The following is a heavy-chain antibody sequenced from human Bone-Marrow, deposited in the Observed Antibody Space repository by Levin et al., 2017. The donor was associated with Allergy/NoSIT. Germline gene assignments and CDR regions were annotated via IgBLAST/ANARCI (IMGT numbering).Heavy chain of an antibody. J-gene: IGHJ6*02. CDR1: GFTFSSYG. CDR2: ISYDGSNK. Sequence: GESLKISCAASGFTFSSYGMHWVRQAPGKGLEWVAVISYDGSNKYYADSVKGRFTISRDNSKNTLYLQMNSLRAEDTAVYYCAKEPPAYDFWSGYPNYYYYYGMDVWGQGTTVTVSS. CDR3: AKEPPAYDFWSGYPNYYYYYGMDV. D-gene: IGHD3-3*01. V-gene: IGHV3-30*18.